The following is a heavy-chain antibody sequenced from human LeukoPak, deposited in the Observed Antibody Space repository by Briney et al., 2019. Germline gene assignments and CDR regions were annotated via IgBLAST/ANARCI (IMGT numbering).Heavy chain of an antibody. CDR1: GASVSSGSYY. CDR2: IYYSGST. Sequence: SETLSLTCTVSGASVSSGSYYWSWVRQPPGKGLEWIGYIYYSGSTNYNASLKSRVTISVDMSKNQFSLKLSSVTAADTAVYYCARDRVSYGLGSQPAFDSWGQGTLVTVSS. J-gene: IGHJ4*02. D-gene: IGHD3-10*01. CDR3: ARDRVSYGLGSQPAFDS. V-gene: IGHV4-61*01.